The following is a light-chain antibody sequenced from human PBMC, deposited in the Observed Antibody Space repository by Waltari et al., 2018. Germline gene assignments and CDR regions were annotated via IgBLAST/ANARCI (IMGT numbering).Light chain of an antibody. J-gene: IGKJ2*01. CDR3: QQYYSLPYT. V-gene: IGKV4-1*01. Sequence: DIVMTQSPDSLAVSLGERATFNCKSSQSVLQSSNNNNCLAWFRQKPGQPPEVLIYCASTRVSGVPDRFSGSGSGTDVTLTISSLQAEDVAVYYCQQYYSLPYTFGQGTKLEIK. CDR1: QSVLQSSNNNNC. CDR2: CAS.